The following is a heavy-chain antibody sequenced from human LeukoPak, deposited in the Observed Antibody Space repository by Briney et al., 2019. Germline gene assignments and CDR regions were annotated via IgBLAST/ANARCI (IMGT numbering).Heavy chain of an antibody. CDR1: GGSISHGDYF. CDR2: IYFSGTT. CDR3: ATLERPRRAFAF. J-gene: IGHJ4*02. Sequence: PSQTLSLTCTVSGGSISHGDYFWGWIRHRPGKGLEWIGYIYFSGTTYNNPSLESRLSISIDTSQNLFSLKLDSMTAADTAIYYCATLERPRRAFAFWGQGTLVTVSS. V-gene: IGHV4-31*03. D-gene: IGHD1-1*01.